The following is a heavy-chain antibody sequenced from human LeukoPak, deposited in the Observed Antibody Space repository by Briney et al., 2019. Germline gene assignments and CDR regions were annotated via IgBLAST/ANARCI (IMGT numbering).Heavy chain of an antibody. D-gene: IGHD6-19*01. Sequence: SQTLSLTCAISGDSVSGNRATWNWLRQSPSRGLEWLGRIYYRSKWYNDYAVSVKSRITITPDTSKNQFSLQLNSVTPEDTAVYYCARQWPAFDPWGQGTLVTVSS. V-gene: IGHV6-1*01. CDR1: GDSVSGNRAT. CDR2: IYYRSKWYN. J-gene: IGHJ5*02. CDR3: ARQWPAFDP.